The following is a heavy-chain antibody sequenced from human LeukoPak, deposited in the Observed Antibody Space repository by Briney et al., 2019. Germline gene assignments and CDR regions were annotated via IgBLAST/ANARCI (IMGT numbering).Heavy chain of an antibody. J-gene: IGHJ4*02. CDR2: ISYDGSNK. CDR1: GFTFSSYG. V-gene: IGHV3-30*18. Sequence: GRSLRLSCAASGFTFSSYGMHWVRQAPGKGLEWVAVISYDGSNKYYADSVKGRFTISRDNSKNTLYLQMNSLRAEDTAVYYCAKEDGDYPFDYWGQGTLVIVSS. D-gene: IGHD4-17*01. CDR3: AKEDGDYPFDY.